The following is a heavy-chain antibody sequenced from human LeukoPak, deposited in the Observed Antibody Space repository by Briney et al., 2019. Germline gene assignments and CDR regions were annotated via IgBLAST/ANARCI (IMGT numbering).Heavy chain of an antibody. CDR3: VGASGSFDY. CDR1: GFTFSDYG. Sequence: GGSLRLSCAASGFTFSDYGIHWVRQAPGKGLEWVAVIWSDGSNKYYADSVKGQFTISRENSKNTLYLRMNSLRVEDTAVYYCVGASGSFDYWGQGTLVTVSS. CDR2: IWSDGSNK. D-gene: IGHD3-10*01. J-gene: IGHJ4*02. V-gene: IGHV3-33*01.